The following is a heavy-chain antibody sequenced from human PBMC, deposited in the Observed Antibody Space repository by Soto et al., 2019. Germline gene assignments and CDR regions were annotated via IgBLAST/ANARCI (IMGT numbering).Heavy chain of an antibody. CDR3: AKDFKVSGSHYGTLNYYYGMDV. J-gene: IGHJ6*02. D-gene: IGHD3-10*01. CDR2: ISYDGYLK. CDR1: GFTFRSYG. V-gene: IGHV3-30*18. Sequence: HPGGSLRLSCAASGFTFRSYGMQWVRQAPGKGLEWVAVISYDGYLKYYVDAVKGRFTVARDNSKNTLFLEMNSLRVEDTAVYFCAKDFKVSGSHYGTLNYYYGMDVWGQGTTVTAP.